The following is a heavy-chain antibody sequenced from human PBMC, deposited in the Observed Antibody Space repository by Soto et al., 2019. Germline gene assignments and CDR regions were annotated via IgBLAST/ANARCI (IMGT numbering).Heavy chain of an antibody. CDR1: GGTLSSYT. CDR2: IIPILGIA. V-gene: IGHV1-69*02. Sequence: SLKVSCKGSGGTLSSYTISWVRQAPGQGLEWMGRIIPILGIANYAQKFQGRVTITADKSTSTAYMELSSLRSEDTAVYYCASPMTTVTYFDYWGQGTLVTVSS. CDR3: ASPMTTVTYFDY. D-gene: IGHD4-17*01. J-gene: IGHJ4*02.